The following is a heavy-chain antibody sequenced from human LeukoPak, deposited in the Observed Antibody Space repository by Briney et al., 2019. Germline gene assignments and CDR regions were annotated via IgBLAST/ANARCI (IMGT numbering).Heavy chain of an antibody. CDR1: GGSISSYY. Sequence: PSETLSLTCTVSGGSISSYYWSWIRQPPGKGLEWIGYIYYSGSTNYNPSLKSRVTISVDTSKNQFSLKLSSVTAADTAVYYCARVRFDGYNLVVFDYWGQGTLVTVSS. CDR2: IYYSGST. CDR3: ARVRFDGYNLVVFDY. V-gene: IGHV4-59*01. J-gene: IGHJ4*02. D-gene: IGHD5-24*01.